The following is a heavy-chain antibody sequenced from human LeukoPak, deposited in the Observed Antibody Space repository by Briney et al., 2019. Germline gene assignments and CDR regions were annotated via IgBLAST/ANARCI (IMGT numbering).Heavy chain of an antibody. Sequence: PGGSLRLSCAASGFTFSSYAMSWVRQAPGKGLEWVSAISGSGGSTYYADSVKGRFTISRDNSKNTLYLQMNSLRAEDTAVYYCAKTFDSSGYYYHYVDVWGKGTTVTVSS. CDR2: ISGSGGST. D-gene: IGHD3-22*01. CDR1: GFTFSSYA. V-gene: IGHV3-23*01. CDR3: AKTFDSSGYYYHYVDV. J-gene: IGHJ6*03.